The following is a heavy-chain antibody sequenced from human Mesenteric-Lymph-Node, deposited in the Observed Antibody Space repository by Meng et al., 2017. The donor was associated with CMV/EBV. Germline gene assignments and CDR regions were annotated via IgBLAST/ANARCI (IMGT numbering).Heavy chain of an antibody. J-gene: IGHJ4*02. CDR1: GFTFSSYG. V-gene: IGHV3-30*02. CDR3: AKGEDEFLEWLFVY. Sequence: GESLKISCAASGFTFSSYGMHWVRQAPGKGLEWVAFTRFDGSNKFYADSVKGRFTISRDNSKNTLYLQMNSLRTEDTAVYYCAKGEDEFLEWLFVYWGQGTLVTVSS. CDR2: TRFDGSNK. D-gene: IGHD3-3*01.